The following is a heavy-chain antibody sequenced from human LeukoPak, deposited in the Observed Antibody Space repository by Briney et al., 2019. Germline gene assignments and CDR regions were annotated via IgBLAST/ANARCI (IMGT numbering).Heavy chain of an antibody. CDR3: ARDFGGVGADDAFDI. D-gene: IGHD1-26*01. CDR1: GYTFTSYY. V-gene: IGHV1-46*01. CDR2: INPSGGST. J-gene: IGHJ3*02. Sequence: GASVKVSCKASGYTFTSYYMHWVRQAPGQGLEWMGIINPSGGSTSYAQKFQGRVTMTRDTSTSTVYMELSSLRSEDTAVYYCARDFGGVGADDAFDIWGQGTMVTVSS.